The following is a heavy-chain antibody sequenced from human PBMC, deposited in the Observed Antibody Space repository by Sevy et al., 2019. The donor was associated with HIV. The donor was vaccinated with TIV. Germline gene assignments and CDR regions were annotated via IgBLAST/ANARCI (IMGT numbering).Heavy chain of an antibody. CDR1: GFTFSSYW. V-gene: IGHV3-7*01. CDR2: INQDGSEK. Sequence: GGSLRLSCAGSGFTFSSYWMTWVRQAPGKGLEWVANINQDGSEKYSVDSVHGRFTISRDNAKKSVYLQMNNLRAEDTAVYYCATGVHTVTTPSGVLYYYGMDVWGQGTTVTVSS. J-gene: IGHJ6*02. CDR3: ATGVHTVTTPSGVLYYYGMDV. D-gene: IGHD4-4*01.